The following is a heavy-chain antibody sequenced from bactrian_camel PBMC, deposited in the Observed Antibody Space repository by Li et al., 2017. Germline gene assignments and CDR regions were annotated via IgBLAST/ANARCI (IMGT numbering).Heavy chain of an antibody. V-gene: IGHV3S53*01. D-gene: IGHD3*01. CDR3: AADHNRGCMGWSTVEYDI. CDR2: IDSDGIA. CDR1: GYTYSTDC. J-gene: IGHJ4*01. Sequence: QVQLVESGGGSVQAGGSLRHSCAASGYTYSTDCMAWFRQAPGKEREGVAAIDSDGIASYADSVKGRFTVSRDNANNTVNLMMNSLKPEDTAMYYCAADHNRGCMGWSTVEYDITGQGTQVTVS.